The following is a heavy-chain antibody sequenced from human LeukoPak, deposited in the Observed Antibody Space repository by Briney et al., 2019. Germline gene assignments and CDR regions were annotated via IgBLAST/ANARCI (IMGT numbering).Heavy chain of an antibody. J-gene: IGHJ3*02. CDR3: TRDIRLKYYYHSTDTFDI. V-gene: IGHV3-49*03. CDR1: GFTFGDYA. D-gene: IGHD3-22*01. CDR2: IRSKAYGGTT. Sequence: PGGSLRLSCTASGFTFGDYAMSWFRQAPGKGLEWVGFIRSKAYGGTTEYAASVKGRFTISRDDSKSIAYLQMNSLKTEDTAVYYCTRDIRLKYYYHSTDTFDIWGQGTMVTVSS.